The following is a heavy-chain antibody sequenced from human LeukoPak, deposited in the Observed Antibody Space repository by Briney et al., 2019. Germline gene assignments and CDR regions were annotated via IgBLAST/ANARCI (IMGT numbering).Heavy chain of an antibody. CDR1: GFTFSSYA. CDR3: ARDLPWFDY. CDR2: ISYDGSNK. V-gene: IGHV3-30-3*01. J-gene: IGHJ4*02. Sequence: PGRSLRLSCAASGFTFSSYAMHWVRQAPGKGLEWVAVISYDGSNKYYADSVKGRFTISRDNSKNTLYLQMNSLRAEDTAVYYCARDLPWFDYWGQGTLVTVSS.